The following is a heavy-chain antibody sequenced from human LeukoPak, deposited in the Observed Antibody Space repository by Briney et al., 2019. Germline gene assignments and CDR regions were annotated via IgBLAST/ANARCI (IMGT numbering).Heavy chain of an antibody. CDR2: INPNGGGT. J-gene: IGHJ3*02. Sequence: ASVKVSCKASGYTFTGYYMHWVRQAPGQGLGWMGWINPNGGGTNYAQKFQGRVTMTRDTSISTAYMELSRLRSDDTAVYYCASRGQLWFRDDAFDIWGQGTMVTVSS. D-gene: IGHD5-18*01. V-gene: IGHV1-2*02. CDR1: GYTFTGYY. CDR3: ASRGQLWFRDDAFDI.